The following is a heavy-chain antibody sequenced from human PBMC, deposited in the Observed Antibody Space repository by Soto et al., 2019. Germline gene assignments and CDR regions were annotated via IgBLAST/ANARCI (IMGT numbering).Heavy chain of an antibody. V-gene: IGHV4-30-4*01. Sequence: QVQLQESGPGLVKPSQTLSLTCTVSGGSISSGDYYWSWILQPPGKCLEWIGYIYYNGSTYYNPSLKCRVTISVDTSKNQFSIKLSSVTAADTAVFYCARDYQPIDAFDLWGQGTKVTVSS. CDR1: GGSISSGDYY. CDR3: ARDYQPIDAFDL. D-gene: IGHD2-2*01. CDR2: IYYNGST. J-gene: IGHJ3*01.